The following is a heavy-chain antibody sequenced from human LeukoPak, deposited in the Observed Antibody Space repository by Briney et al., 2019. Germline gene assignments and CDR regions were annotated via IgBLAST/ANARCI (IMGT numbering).Heavy chain of an antibody. CDR1: GGTFSSFA. J-gene: IGHJ6*02. V-gene: IGHV1-69*13. D-gene: IGHD1-26*01. Sequence: SVKVSCKASGGTFSSFAISWVRQAPGQGLEWMGGIIPIFGTANYAQKFQGRVTITADESTSTAYMELSSLRSEDTAVYYCATVIVGNYYYYGMDVWGQGTTVTVSS. CDR3: ATVIVGNYYYYGMDV. CDR2: IIPIFGTA.